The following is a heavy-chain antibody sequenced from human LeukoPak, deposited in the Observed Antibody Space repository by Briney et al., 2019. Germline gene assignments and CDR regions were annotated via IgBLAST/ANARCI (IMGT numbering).Heavy chain of an antibody. J-gene: IGHJ6*03. CDR1: GGSISSSSYY. D-gene: IGHD2-2*01. V-gene: IGHV4-39*01. CDR3: ARHRLVVPAAYYYYYYMDV. CDR2: IYYSGST. Sequence: KPSETLSLTCTVSGGSISSSSYYWGWIRQPPGKGLEWIGSIYYSGSTYYNPSLKSRVTISVDTSKNQFSLKLSSVTAADAAVYYCARHRLVVPAAYYYYYYMDVWGKGTTVTVSS.